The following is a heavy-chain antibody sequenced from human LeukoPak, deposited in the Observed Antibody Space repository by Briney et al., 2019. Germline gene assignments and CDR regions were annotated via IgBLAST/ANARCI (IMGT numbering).Heavy chain of an antibody. J-gene: IGHJ4*02. V-gene: IGHV1-69*04. CDR1: GGTFSSYA. D-gene: IGHD2-15*01. Sequence: ASVKVSCKASGGTFSSYAISWVRQAPGQGLEWMGRIIPIPGIANYAQKFQGRVTITADKSTSTAYMELSSLRSEDTAVYYCARVGIGDIVVADYWGQGTLVTVSS. CDR3: ARVGIGDIVVADY. CDR2: IIPIPGIA.